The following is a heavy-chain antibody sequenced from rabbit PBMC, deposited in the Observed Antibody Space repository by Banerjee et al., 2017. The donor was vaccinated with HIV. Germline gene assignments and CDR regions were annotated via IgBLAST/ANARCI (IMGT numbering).Heavy chain of an antibody. CDR1: GFSFSSSYW. CDR3: ARWAANTLYSEDFTL. D-gene: IGHD7-1*01. V-gene: IGHV1S45*01. CDR2: IYAGSSGST. J-gene: IGHJ4*01. Sequence: EESGGGLVQPEGSLTLTCTASGFSFSSSYWICWVRQAPGKGLEWIACIYAGSSGSTYYASWAKGRFTISKTSSTTVTLQMTSLTAADTATYFCARWAANTLYSEDFTLWGPGTLVTVS.